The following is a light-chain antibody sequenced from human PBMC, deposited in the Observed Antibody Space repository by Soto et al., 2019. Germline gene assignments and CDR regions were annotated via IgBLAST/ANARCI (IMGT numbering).Light chain of an antibody. CDR3: QQSYSSPFT. Sequence: DIQMTQAPSSPSASVGDRVTITCRASQPIDTSLNWYQQKPGNAPRLLIYAASSLQSGVPLRFSGSGSGTDFTLTISSLQPEDFATYYCQQSYSSPFTVSPGTKVDIK. CDR2: AAS. J-gene: IGKJ3*01. CDR1: QPIDTS. V-gene: IGKV1-39*01.